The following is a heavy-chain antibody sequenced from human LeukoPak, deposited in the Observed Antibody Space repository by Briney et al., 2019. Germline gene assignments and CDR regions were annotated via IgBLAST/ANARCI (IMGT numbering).Heavy chain of an antibody. J-gene: IGHJ1*01. CDR1: GFTFSSCA. CDR3: ASSIVGAEREH. D-gene: IGHD1-26*01. Sequence: GGSLRLSCAASGFTFSSCAMSWVRQAPGKGLEWVSGIIGGGGKTYYADSVKGRFIISRDNAKSLLYLQMNSLRAEDTAVYYCASSIVGAEREHWGQGTLVTVSS. V-gene: IGHV3-23*01. CDR2: IIGGGGKT.